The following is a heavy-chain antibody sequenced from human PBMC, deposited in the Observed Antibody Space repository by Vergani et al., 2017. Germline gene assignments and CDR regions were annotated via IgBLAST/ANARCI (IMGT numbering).Heavy chain of an antibody. D-gene: IGHD2-15*01. V-gene: IGHV3-23*01. CDR3: AKARDPNCKGGNCYSYYYGLDL. CDR2: ISGSGGNT. CDR1: GFTFSSYA. Sequence: EVQLLESGGGLVQPGGSLRLSCGASGFTFSSYAMTWVRQAPGKGLEWVSAISGSGGNTFYTDSVKGRFTISRDNSKDTLYLKMNRLRVEDTAIYYCAKARDPNCKGGNCYSYYYGLDLWGQGTTVTVSS. J-gene: IGHJ6*02.